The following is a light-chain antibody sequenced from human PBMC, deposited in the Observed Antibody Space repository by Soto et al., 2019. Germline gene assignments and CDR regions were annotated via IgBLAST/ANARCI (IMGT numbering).Light chain of an antibody. CDR2: GDS. J-gene: IGLJ2*01. Sequence: QSVLRQPHSVSGAPGQRVTISCAGSGSNIGAGFDVPWYQHLPGTAPKLLIYGDSNRPSGVPDRFSGSKSGTSASLAITGLQAEDEADYYCQSYDSSLSGVVFGGGTKLTVL. V-gene: IGLV1-40*01. CDR3: QSYDSSLSGVV. CDR1: GSNIGAGFD.